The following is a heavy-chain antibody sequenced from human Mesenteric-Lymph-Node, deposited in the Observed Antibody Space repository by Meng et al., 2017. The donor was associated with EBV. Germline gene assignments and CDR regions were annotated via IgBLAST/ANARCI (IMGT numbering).Heavy chain of an antibody. Sequence: QVQLQEAGPGLVRPSQTLSLPCAVSGGSISSSGYYWTWIRQSPGKGLEWIGYIYSSGGTYYNPSLRSRAAISLDTSKNQFSLKLNSVIATDTAIYYCSKAPVRSGDGDFVGAWFDPWGQGTLVTVSS. CDR3: SKAPVRSGDGDFVGAWFDP. J-gene: IGHJ5*02. CDR2: IYSSGGT. D-gene: IGHD4-17*01. V-gene: IGHV4-30-4*01. CDR1: GGSISSSGYY.